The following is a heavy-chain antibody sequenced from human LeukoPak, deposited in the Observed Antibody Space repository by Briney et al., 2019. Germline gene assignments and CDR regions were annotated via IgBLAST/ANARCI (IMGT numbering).Heavy chain of an antibody. J-gene: IGHJ4*02. D-gene: IGHD6-19*01. Sequence: PSETLSLTCAVYGGSFSGYYWSWIRQPPGKGLEWIGEINHSGSTNYNPSLKSRVTISVDTSKNQFSLKLSSVTAADTAVYYCASSGWASLFDYWGQGTLVTVSS. CDR3: ASSGWASLFDY. CDR1: GGSFSGYY. CDR2: INHSGST. V-gene: IGHV4-34*01.